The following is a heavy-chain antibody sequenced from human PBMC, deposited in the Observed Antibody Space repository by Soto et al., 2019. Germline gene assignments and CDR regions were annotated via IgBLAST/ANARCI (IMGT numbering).Heavy chain of an antibody. Sequence: SVKVSCKASGGTFRSYAISWVRQAPGQGLEWMGGIIPIFGTANYAQKFQGRVTTTADKSTRTAYMELSSLSSEDTAVYYCARPYRGYEYYYYGMDVWGQGTTVTVSS. D-gene: IGHD5-12*01. J-gene: IGHJ6*02. CDR2: IIPIFGTA. V-gene: IGHV1-69*06. CDR3: ARPYRGYEYYYYGMDV. CDR1: GGTFRSYA.